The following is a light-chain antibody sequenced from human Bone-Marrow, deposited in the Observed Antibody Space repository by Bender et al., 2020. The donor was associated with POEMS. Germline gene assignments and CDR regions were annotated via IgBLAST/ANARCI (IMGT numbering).Light chain of an antibody. J-gene: IGLJ2*01. V-gene: IGLV2-11*01. CDR2: DVI. CDR3: SSYTSSSSSVV. Sequence: QSALTQPRSVSGSPGQSVTISCTGSSSDVGGYHYVSWYQVHPGKAPKLIIYDVIRRPSGVPDRFSGSKSGNTASLTISGLQADDEADYYCSSYTSSSSSVVFGGGTKVTV. CDR1: SSDVGGYHY.